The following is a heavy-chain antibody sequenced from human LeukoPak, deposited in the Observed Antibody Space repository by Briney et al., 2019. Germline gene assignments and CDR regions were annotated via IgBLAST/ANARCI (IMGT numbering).Heavy chain of an antibody. Sequence: GASVKVSCKASGYTFTSYGISWVRQAPGQGLEWMGWISAYNGNTNYAQKLQGRVTMTTDTSTSTAYMELRSLRSDDTAVYYYARPRTRIRGGCGGDCYYYYMDVWGKGTTVTVSS. CDR3: ARPRTRIRGGCGGDCYYYYMDV. CDR2: ISAYNGNT. CDR1: GYTFTSYG. J-gene: IGHJ6*03. V-gene: IGHV1-18*01. D-gene: IGHD2-21*01.